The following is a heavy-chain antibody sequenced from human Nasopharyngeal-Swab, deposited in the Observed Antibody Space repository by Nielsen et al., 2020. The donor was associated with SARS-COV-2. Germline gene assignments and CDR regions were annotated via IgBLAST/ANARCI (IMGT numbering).Heavy chain of an antibody. J-gene: IGHJ4*02. V-gene: IGHV4-59*01. D-gene: IGHD1-26*01. CDR2: IYYSGST. CDR3: ARATSGSYYPFDY. CDR1: GGSISSYY. Sequence: SETLSLSCTVSGGSISSYYWSWIRQPLGKGLEWIGYIYYSGSTNYNPSLKSRVTISVDTSKNQFSLKLSSVTAADTAVYYCARATSGSYYPFDYWGQGTLVTVSS.